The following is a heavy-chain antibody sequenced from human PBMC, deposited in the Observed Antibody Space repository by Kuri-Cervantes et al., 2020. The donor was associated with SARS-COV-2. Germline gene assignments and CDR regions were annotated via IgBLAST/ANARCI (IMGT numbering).Heavy chain of an antibody. CDR1: GYTFTGYY. V-gene: IGHV1-2*02. CDR2: IDPNSGGT. Sequence: ASVKVSCKASGYTFTGYYMHWVRQAPGRGLEWMGWIDPNSGGTNYAQKFQGRVTMTRDTSISTAYMELSRLRSDDTAVYYCARGDRNYSSSRYGDAFDIWGQGTMVTVSS. D-gene: IGHD6-13*01. J-gene: IGHJ3*02. CDR3: ARGDRNYSSSRYGDAFDI.